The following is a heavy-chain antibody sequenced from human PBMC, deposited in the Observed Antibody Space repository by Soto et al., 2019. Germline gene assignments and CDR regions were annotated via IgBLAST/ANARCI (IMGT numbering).Heavy chain of an antibody. Sequence: SETLSLTCAVSGDSISSYYCMWIRQPPGKGLESIGYLYYGRSANYNPSLKSRVTLSVDTSTNQCSLTLSSMTAEDTAVYYCARDRGGAHLHQYYFDYWGQGTLVTVSS. CDR1: GDSISSYY. CDR2: LYYGRSA. V-gene: IGHV4-59*01. J-gene: IGHJ4*02. D-gene: IGHD3-16*01. CDR3: ARDRGGAHLHQYYFDY.